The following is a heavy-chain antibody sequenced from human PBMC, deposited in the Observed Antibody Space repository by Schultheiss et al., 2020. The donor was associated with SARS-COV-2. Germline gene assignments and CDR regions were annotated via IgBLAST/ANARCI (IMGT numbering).Heavy chain of an antibody. J-gene: IGHJ4*02. CDR3: ASSAGDGIAAAGTVDY. V-gene: IGHV4-59*08. D-gene: IGHD6-13*01. CDR2: IYYSGST. CDR1: GGSISSYY. Sequence: SETLSLTCTVSGGSISSYYWSWIRQPPGKGLEWIGYIYYSGSTNYNPSLKSRVTISVDTSKNQFSLKLSSVTAADTAVYYCASSAGDGIAAAGTVDYWGQGTLVTVSS.